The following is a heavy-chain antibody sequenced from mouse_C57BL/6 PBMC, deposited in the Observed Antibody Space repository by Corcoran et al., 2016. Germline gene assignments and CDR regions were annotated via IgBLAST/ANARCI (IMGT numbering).Heavy chain of an antibody. CDR2: INTYSGVP. Sequence: QIQLVQSGPELKKPGETVKISCKASGYTFTTYGMSWVKQAPGKGLKWMGWINTYSGVPTYADDFKGRFAFSLETSASTAYLQINNLKNEDTATYFCARTAQAKDYWGQGTTLTVSS. CDR3: ARTAQAKDY. V-gene: IGHV9-3*01. J-gene: IGHJ2*01. CDR1: GYTFTTYG. D-gene: IGHD3-2*02.